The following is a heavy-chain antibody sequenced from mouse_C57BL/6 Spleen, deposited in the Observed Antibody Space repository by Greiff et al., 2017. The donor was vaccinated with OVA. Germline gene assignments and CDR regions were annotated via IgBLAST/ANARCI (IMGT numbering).Heavy chain of an antibody. D-gene: IGHD2-4*01. CDR3: TRQYDDYDGGRFAY. CDR1: GFTFSDAW. Sequence: EVQLVESGGGLVQPGGSMKLSCAASGFTFSDAWMDWVRQSPEKGLEWVAEIRNKANNHATYYAESVKGRFTISRDDSKSSVYLQMNSLRAEDTGIYYCTRQYDDYDGGRFAYWGQGTLVTVSA. V-gene: IGHV6-6*01. J-gene: IGHJ3*01. CDR2: IRNKANNHAT.